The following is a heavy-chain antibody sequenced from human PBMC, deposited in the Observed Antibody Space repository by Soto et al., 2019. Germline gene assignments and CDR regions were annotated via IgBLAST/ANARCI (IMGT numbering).Heavy chain of an antibody. CDR1: GGSISGSD. J-gene: IGHJ4*02. CDR2: IHYSGIT. CDR3: TKYRRTEAEGYSFDY. D-gene: IGHD2-15*01. V-gene: IGHV4-59*01. Sequence: ASETLSLTCTVSGGSISGSDCSWIRQTPGKVLEWVGYIHYSGITNYNPSLKRRVTMSVDSAKNQFSLQLSSVTAADTAVYFCTKYRRTEAEGYSFDYWGQGALVTVSS.